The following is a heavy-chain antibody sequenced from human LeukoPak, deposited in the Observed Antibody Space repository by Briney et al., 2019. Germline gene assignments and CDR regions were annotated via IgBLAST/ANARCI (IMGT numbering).Heavy chain of an antibody. D-gene: IGHD3-10*01. Sequence: SETLSLTRTVSGGSISSYYWSWIRQPPGKGLEWIGYIYYSGSTNYNPSLKSRVTISVDTSKNQFSLKLSSVTAADTAVYHCARVMVRGVIITPSYYFDYWGQGTLVTVSS. CDR3: ARVMVRGVIITPSYYFDY. CDR2: IYYSGST. CDR1: GGSISSYY. V-gene: IGHV4-59*08. J-gene: IGHJ4*02.